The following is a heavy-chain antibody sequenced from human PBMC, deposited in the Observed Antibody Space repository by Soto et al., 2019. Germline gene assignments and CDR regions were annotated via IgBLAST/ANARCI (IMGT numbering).Heavy chain of an antibody. Sequence: SETLSLTCAVYGGSFSGYYWSWIRQPPGKGLEWIGEINHSGSTNYNPSLKSRVTISVDTSKNQFSLKLSSVTAADTAVYYCASVVVVPAAIDYYMDVWGKGTTVTVSS. CDR2: INHSGST. V-gene: IGHV4-34*01. D-gene: IGHD2-2*01. CDR1: GGSFSGYY. J-gene: IGHJ6*03. CDR3: ASVVVVPAAIDYYMDV.